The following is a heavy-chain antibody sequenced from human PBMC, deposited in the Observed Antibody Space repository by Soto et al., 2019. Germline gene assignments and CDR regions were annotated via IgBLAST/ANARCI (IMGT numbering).Heavy chain of an antibody. V-gene: IGHV4-34*02. Sequence: QVQLQQWGAGLLKPSETLSLSCGVYGGSFSGSWWYWIRQPPGKGLEWIGEINDRGSTNYNPSLESRVTMSLDTSKNHFSLDLRSVTVADTAVYYCASGRGTETYWGQGTLVTVSS. D-gene: IGHD3-10*01. CDR3: ASGRGTETY. J-gene: IGHJ4*02. CDR1: GGSFSGSW. CDR2: INDRGST.